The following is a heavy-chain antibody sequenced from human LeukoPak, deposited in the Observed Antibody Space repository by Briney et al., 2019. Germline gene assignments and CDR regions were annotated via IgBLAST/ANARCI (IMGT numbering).Heavy chain of an antibody. CDR3: AKAAGYGSSWPFDY. J-gene: IGHJ4*02. V-gene: IGHV3-9*01. CDR2: ISWNSGRI. CDR1: GFTFDDYA. Sequence: GGSLRLSCAASGFTFDDYAMHWVRQGPGKGLEWVSGISWNSGRIGYADSVKGRFTISRDSAKNSLYLQMDSLGAEDTALYYCAKAAGYGSSWPFDYWGQGTLVTVSS. D-gene: IGHD6-13*01.